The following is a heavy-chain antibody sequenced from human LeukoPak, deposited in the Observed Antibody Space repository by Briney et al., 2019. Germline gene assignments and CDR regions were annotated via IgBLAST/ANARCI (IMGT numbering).Heavy chain of an antibody. J-gene: IGHJ3*02. V-gene: IGHV3-23*01. CDR3: ARDGVFWSGYYREAFDI. CDR1: GFTFSSYG. CDR2: ISDGGAST. D-gene: IGHD3-3*01. Sequence: GGSLRLSCAASGFTFSSYGMSWVRQAPGKGLEWVSAISDGGASTYYADSVKGRFTISRDNAKNSLYLQMNSLRAEDTALYYCARDGVFWSGYYREAFDIWGQGTMVTVSS.